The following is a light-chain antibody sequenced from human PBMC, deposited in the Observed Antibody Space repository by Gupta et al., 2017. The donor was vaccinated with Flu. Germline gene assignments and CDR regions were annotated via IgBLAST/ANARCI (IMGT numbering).Light chain of an antibody. V-gene: IGKV3-11*01. Sequence: EIVLTQSPATLSLSPGERATLSCRASQSVSSYLAWYQQKPGQAPRLLIDDASNRATGIPARFSGSGSGTDFTLTISSLEPEDVAVYSCQQRRNWPLTFGGGTKVEIK. J-gene: IGKJ4*01. CDR1: QSVSSY. CDR2: DAS. CDR3: QQRRNWPLT.